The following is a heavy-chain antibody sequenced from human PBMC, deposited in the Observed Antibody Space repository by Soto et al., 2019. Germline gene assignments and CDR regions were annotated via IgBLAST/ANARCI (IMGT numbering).Heavy chain of an antibody. D-gene: IGHD3-22*01. CDR2: IDPRDSYT. V-gene: IGHV5-10-1*03. CDR1: GYSFTNYY. J-gene: IGHJ4*02. CDR3: ARVSPYDTTGFPFYFDY. Sequence: EVQLVQSGAEVKKPGKSLRISCKGAGYSFTNYYIALVRQMPGKGLEWMGRIDPRDSYTNYSPSFQGHVTISADKSISTAYLQWSSLKASDTAMYYCARVSPYDTTGFPFYFDYWGQGTLVTVSS.